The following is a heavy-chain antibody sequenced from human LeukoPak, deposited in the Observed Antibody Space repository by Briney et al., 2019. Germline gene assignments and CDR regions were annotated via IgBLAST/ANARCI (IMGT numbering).Heavy chain of an antibody. CDR3: ARDMNRGYYYGMDV. Sequence: GGSLRLSCAASGFTFSSYSMNWVRQAPGKGLEWVSSMSSSSSYIYYSDSVKGRFTISRDNDKNSLYLQMNSLRAADTAVYYCARDMNRGYYYGMDVWGQGTTVTVSS. V-gene: IGHV3-21*01. CDR2: MSSSSSYI. J-gene: IGHJ6*02. CDR1: GFTFSSYS. D-gene: IGHD1/OR15-1a*01.